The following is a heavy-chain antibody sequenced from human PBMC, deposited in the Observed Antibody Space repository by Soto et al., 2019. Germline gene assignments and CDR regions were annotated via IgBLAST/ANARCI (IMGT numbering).Heavy chain of an antibody. CDR1: GYTFTSYD. CDR3: ARGQYYGPGSRDAFDI. Sequence: ASVKVSCKASGYTFTSYDINWVRQATGQGLEWMGWMNPNSGNTGYAQKFQGRVTMTRNTSISTAYMELSSLRSEVTAVYYCARGQYYGPGSRDAFDIWGQGTMVTVSS. J-gene: IGHJ3*02. CDR2: MNPNSGNT. D-gene: IGHD3-10*01. V-gene: IGHV1-8*01.